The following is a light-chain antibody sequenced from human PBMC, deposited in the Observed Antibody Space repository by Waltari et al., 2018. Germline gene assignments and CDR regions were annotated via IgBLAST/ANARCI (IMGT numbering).Light chain of an antibody. J-gene: IGKJ1*01. Sequence: RASQSVSSNLAWYQQKPGQAPRLLIHGASTRATGIPARFSGRGSGTEFTLTISSLQSEDFAVYYCQQYNNWPPGAFGQGTKVEIK. CDR1: QSVSSN. CDR3: QQYNNWPPGA. V-gene: IGKV3-15*01. CDR2: GAS.